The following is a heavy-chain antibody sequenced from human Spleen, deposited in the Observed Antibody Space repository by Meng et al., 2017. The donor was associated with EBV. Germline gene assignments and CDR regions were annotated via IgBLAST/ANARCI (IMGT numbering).Heavy chain of an antibody. CDR1: GGSISSSHW. J-gene: IGHJ4*02. D-gene: IGHD3-22*01. CDR2: IYHSGNT. Sequence: QVQWQGSGPGRVKPSGTLSLTCAVSGGSISSSHWWSWVRQSPGKGLEWIGEIYHSGNTNYKPSLKSRVTISVDKSKNQFSLNLSSVTAADTAAYFCARGSGGYYLYWGQGTLVTVSS. CDR3: ARGSGGYYLY. V-gene: IGHV4-4*02.